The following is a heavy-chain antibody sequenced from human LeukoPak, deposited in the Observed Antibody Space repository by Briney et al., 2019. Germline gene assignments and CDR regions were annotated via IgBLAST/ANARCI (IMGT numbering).Heavy chain of an antibody. CDR2: ISGSGGST. Sequence: GGSLRLSCAASGFTFSSYAMSWVRQAPGKGLEWVSAISGSGGSTYYADSLKGRFTISRDNSKNTLYLQMNSLRAEDTAVYYCGRVGDGYNDNYWGQGTLVTVSS. V-gene: IGHV3-23*01. J-gene: IGHJ4*02. D-gene: IGHD5-24*01. CDR1: GFTFSSYA. CDR3: GRVGDGYNDNY.